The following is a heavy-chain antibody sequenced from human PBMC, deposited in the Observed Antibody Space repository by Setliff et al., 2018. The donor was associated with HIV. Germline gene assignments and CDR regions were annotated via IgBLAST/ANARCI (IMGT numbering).Heavy chain of an antibody. Sequence: GASVKVSCKASGYSFTSYAITWVRQAPGQGLEWVGWINTNSGTPTYARDFTGRFVFSVDTSVNTAYLQISSLKSGDTGVYYCARGPWVQRWLGYLQNWGQGTPVTVSS. CDR2: INTNSGTP. CDR3: ARGPWVQRWLGYLQN. D-gene: IGHD5-18*01. CDR1: GYSFTSYA. J-gene: IGHJ4*02. V-gene: IGHV7-4-1*02.